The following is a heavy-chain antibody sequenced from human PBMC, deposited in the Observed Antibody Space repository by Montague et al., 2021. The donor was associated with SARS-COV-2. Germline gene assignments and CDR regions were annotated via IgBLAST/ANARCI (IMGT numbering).Heavy chain of an antibody. V-gene: IGHV4-39*01. Sequence: ETLSLTCTVSGGSISSSSYDWGWIRQPPGKGLEWIGSIYYSGSTYYNPSLKSRVTISVDTSKNQFSLKLSSVTAADTAVYYCAIEVGAMVYYYGMDVWGQGTTVTVSS. J-gene: IGHJ6*02. CDR3: AIEVGAMVYYYGMDV. D-gene: IGHD1-26*01. CDR2: IYYSGST. CDR1: GGSISSSSYD.